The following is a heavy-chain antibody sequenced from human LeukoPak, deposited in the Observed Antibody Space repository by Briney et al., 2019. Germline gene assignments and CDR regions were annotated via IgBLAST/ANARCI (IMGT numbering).Heavy chain of an antibody. Sequence: ASVKVSCKASGYTFTSYDINWVRQATGQGLEWMGWMNPNSGNTGYAQKFQGRVTMTRDMSTSTVYMELSSLRSEDTAVYYCARDHHGGLRLGELSNWGQGTLVTVSS. CDR1: GYTFTSYD. J-gene: IGHJ4*02. V-gene: IGHV1-8*01. CDR2: MNPNSGNT. CDR3: ARDHHGGLRLGELSN. D-gene: IGHD3-16*02.